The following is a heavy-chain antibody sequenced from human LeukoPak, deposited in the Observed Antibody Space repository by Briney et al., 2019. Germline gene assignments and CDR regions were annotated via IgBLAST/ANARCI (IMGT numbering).Heavy chain of an antibody. D-gene: IGHD6-6*01. J-gene: IGHJ4*02. CDR1: GFTVSSNY. CDR3: ARHSSSSPGY. CDR2: IYSGGST. Sequence: PGGSLRLSCAASGFTVSSNYMSWVRQAPGKGLEWVSVIYSGGSTYYADSVKGRFTISRDNSKNTPYLQMNSLRAEDTAVYYCARHSSSSPGYWGQGTLVTVSS. V-gene: IGHV3-53*01.